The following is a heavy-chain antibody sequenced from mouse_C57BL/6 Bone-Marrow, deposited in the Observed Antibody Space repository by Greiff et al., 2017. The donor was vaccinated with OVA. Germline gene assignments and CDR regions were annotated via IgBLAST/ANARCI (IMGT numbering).Heavy chain of an antibody. CDR1: GYNFTSYG. V-gene: IGHV1-81*01. CDR3: ASWLGSIDY. D-gene: IGHD2-2*01. J-gene: IGHJ2*01. Sequence: VQLVESGAELARPGASVKLSCKASGYNFTSYGISWVKQRTGQGLEWIGEIYPRSGNTYYNEKFKGKATLTAAKSSRTAYMELRRLTSESSVVYFCASWLGSIDYWGQGTTLTVSS. CDR2: IYPRSGNT.